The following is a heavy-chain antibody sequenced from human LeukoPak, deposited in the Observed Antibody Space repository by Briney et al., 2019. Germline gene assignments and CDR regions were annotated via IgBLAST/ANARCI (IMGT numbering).Heavy chain of an antibody. Sequence: GGSLRLSCAASGFTFSSSAMSWVRQAPGKGLEWVSSISGSGSGGSTYYADTVKGRFTISRDNSKNTLYLQMNSLIAEDTAVYYCAKSGYNRFDYWGQGTRVTVSS. CDR1: GFTFSSSA. V-gene: IGHV3-23*01. J-gene: IGHJ4*02. CDR3: AKSGYNRFDY. D-gene: IGHD5-24*01. CDR2: ISGSGSGGST.